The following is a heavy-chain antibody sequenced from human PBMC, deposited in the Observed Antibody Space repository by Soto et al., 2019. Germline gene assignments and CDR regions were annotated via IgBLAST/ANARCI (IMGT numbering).Heavy chain of an antibody. D-gene: IGHD5-12*01. CDR2: IDWDDDK. CDR3: ARIREYSGYEIKDY. CDR1: GFSLSTSGMC. V-gene: IGHV2-70*11. Sequence: SGPTLVNPTQTLTLTCTFSGFSLSTSGMCVSWIRQPPGKALEWLARIDWDDDKYYSTSLKTRLTISKDTSKNQVVLTMTNMDPVDTATYYCARIREYSGYEIKDYWGQGTLVTVSS. J-gene: IGHJ4*02.